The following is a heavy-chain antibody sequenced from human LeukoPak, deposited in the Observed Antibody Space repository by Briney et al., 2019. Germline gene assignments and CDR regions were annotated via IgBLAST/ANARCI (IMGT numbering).Heavy chain of an antibody. CDR3: ARGREYDDY. V-gene: IGHV3-21*01. CDR2: ISSSSSYI. D-gene: IGHD3-10*01. J-gene: IGHJ4*02. Sequence: PGGSLRLSCAASGFTFSSYSMNWVRQAPGKGLEWVSSISSSSSYIYYAGSVKGRFTISRDNAKNSLYLQMNSLRAEDTAVYYCARGREYDDYWGQGTLVTVSS. CDR1: GFTFSSYS.